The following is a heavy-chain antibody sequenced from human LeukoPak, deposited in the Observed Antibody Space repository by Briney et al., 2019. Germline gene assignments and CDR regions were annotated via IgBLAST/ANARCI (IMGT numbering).Heavy chain of an antibody. V-gene: IGHV3-21*01. CDR1: GFTFSSYS. J-gene: IGHJ3*02. D-gene: IGHD6-13*01. Sequence: GGSLRLSCAASGFTFSSYSMNWVHQAPGKGLEWVSSISSSSSYIYYADSVKGRFTISRDNAKNSLYLQMNSLRAEDTAVYYCASYSSSDDAFDIWGQGTMVTVSS. CDR3: ASYSSSDDAFDI. CDR2: ISSSSSYI.